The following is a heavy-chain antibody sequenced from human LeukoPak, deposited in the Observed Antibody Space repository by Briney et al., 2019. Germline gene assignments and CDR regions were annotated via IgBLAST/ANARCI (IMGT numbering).Heavy chain of an antibody. CDR1: GGSISSYC. D-gene: IGHD5-12*01. J-gene: IGHJ3*02. CDR2: IYYSGST. V-gene: IGHV4-59*01. Sequence: SETLSLTCTVSGGSISSYCWNWIRQPPGQGLEWIGYIYYSGSTNYNPSLKSRVTISVDTSKNQFSLKLSSVTAADTAVYYCARDVEFRYGGYEVGTFDIWGQGTLVTVSS. CDR3: ARDVEFRYGGYEVGTFDI.